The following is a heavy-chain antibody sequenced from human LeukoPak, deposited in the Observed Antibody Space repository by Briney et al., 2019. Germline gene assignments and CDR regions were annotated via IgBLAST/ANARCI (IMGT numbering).Heavy chain of an antibody. CDR2: IYHSGST. CDR3: ARHRDYYDSSGYYELDY. Sequence: SETLSLTCAVSGYSISSGYYWGWIRQPPGKGLEWIGRIYHSGSTYYNPSLKSRVTISVDTSKNQFSLKLSSVTAADTAVYYCARHRDYYDSSGYYELDYWGQGTLVTVSS. V-gene: IGHV4-38-2*01. J-gene: IGHJ4*02. D-gene: IGHD3-22*01. CDR1: GYSISSGYY.